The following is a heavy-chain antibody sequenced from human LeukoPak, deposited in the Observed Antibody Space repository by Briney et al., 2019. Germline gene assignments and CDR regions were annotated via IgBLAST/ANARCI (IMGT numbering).Heavy chain of an antibody. CDR3: ARDLGPGQYYYYYIDV. CDR1: EFTFSSYW. CDR2: IKQDGSEK. V-gene: IGHV3-7*01. Sequence: PGGSLRLSCAASEFTFSSYWMSWVRQAPGKGLAWVANIKQDGSEKYYVDSVKGRFTISRDNAKNSLYLQMNSLRAEDTAVYYCARDLGPGQYYYYYIDVWGKGTTVTVSS. J-gene: IGHJ6*03.